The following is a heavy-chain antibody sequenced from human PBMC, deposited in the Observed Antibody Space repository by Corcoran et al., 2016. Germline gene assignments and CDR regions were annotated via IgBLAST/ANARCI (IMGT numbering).Heavy chain of an antibody. Sequence: QVQLQQSGPGLVKPSQTLSLTCAISGDSVSSNSAAWNWIRQSPSRGLEWLGRTYYRSKWYNDYAVSVKSRITINPDTSKNQFSLQLNSVTPEDTGVYYCARDRPDLYYYGSGSYYRPYYFDYWGQGTLVTVSS. CDR2: TYYRSKWYN. V-gene: IGHV6-1*01. D-gene: IGHD3-10*01. CDR1: GDSVSSNSAA. J-gene: IGHJ4*02. CDR3: ARDRPDLYYYGSGSYYRPYYFDY.